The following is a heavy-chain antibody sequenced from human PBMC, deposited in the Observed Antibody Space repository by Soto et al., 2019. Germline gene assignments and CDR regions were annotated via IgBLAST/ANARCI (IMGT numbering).Heavy chain of an antibody. CDR3: ASATDIGGMDV. J-gene: IGHJ6*02. Sequence: QVQLVQSGAEVKKPGASVKVSCKASGYTFTSYGISWVRQATVQGLEWMGWISAYNGNTNYAQKLQGRVTMTTDPSTSTAYMELRSLRSDYTAVYYCASATDIGGMDVWGQGTTVTVSS. V-gene: IGHV1-18*01. CDR1: GYTFTSYG. D-gene: IGHD5-12*01. CDR2: ISAYNGNT.